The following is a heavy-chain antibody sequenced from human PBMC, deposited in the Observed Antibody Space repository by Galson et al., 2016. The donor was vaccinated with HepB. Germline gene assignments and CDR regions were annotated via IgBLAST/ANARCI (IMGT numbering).Heavy chain of an antibody. Sequence: LSLTCTVSGGSIRSGDHYWYWIRQHPGRGLEWIGYIYYSGNTSHNPSLKSRVTISLDTSKNQFSLNLSSVTAADTAVYYFASGSSLAGYAASMDVWGQGTTVTVSS. V-gene: IGHV4-31*03. J-gene: IGHJ6*02. CDR1: GGSIRSGDHY. CDR2: IYYSGNT. D-gene: IGHD5-18*01. CDR3: ASGSSLAGYAASMDV.